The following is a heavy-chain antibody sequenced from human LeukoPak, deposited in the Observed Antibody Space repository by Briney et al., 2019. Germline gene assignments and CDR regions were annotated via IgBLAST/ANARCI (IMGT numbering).Heavy chain of an antibody. CDR3: ATGPGGYGMDV. V-gene: IGHV1-24*01. Sequence: ASVKVSCKVSGYTLTELSMHWVRQAPGKGLEWMGGFDPEDGKTIYAQKFQGRVTMTEDTSTDTAYMELSSLRSEDMAVYYCATGPGGYGMDVWGQGTTVTVSS. J-gene: IGHJ6*02. CDR1: GYTLTELS. CDR2: FDPEDGKT. D-gene: IGHD4-23*01.